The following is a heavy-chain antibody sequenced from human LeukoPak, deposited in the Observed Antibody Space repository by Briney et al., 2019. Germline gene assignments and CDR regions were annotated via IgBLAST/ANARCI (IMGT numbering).Heavy chain of an antibody. D-gene: IGHD2-21*02. J-gene: IGHJ5*02. V-gene: IGHV4-39*02. CDR3: AREGSSYCGGDCYP. CDR1: GGSISSSSYY. CDR2: IYYSGST. Sequence: SETLSLTCTVSGGSISSSSYYWGWIRQPPGKGLEWIGSIYYSGSTYYNPSLKSRVTISVDTSKNQFSLKLSSVTAADTAVYYCAREGSSYCGGDCYPWGQGTLVTVSS.